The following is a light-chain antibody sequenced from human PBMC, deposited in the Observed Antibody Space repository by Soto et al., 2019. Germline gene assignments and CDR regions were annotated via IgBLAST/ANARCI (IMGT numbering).Light chain of an antibody. CDR2: GAS. CDR3: QQYDKWPPVT. J-gene: IGKJ5*01. V-gene: IGKV3-15*01. Sequence: EIVMTQSPATLSVSPGERATLSCRASQSISTYLAWYQQKPGQTPRLLIYGASTRATGIPARLSGSGSGTEFTLTIRSLQSDDSAVYYCQQYDKWPPVTFGQGTRLEIK. CDR1: QSISTY.